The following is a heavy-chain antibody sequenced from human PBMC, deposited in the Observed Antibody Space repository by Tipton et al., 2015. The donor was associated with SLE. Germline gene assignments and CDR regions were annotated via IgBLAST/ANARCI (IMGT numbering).Heavy chain of an antibody. J-gene: IGHJ4*02. CDR3: ARREGIEAPVDY. V-gene: IGHV4-39*01. CDR1: GFSFNAHT. D-gene: IGHD6-13*01. CDR2: IYYSGST. Sequence: QLVQSGGGLVKPGGSLRLSCTASGFSFNAHTMNWVRQSPGKGLEWIGSIYYSGSTYYNPSLKSRVTISVDTSKNQFSLKLSSVTAADTAVYYCARREGIEAPVDYWGQGTLVTVSS.